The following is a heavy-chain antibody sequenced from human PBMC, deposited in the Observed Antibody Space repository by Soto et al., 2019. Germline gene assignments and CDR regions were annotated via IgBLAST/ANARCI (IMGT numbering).Heavy chain of an antibody. CDR3: ARGGRFLEWLFSGSNWFDP. CDR2: IIPIFGTA. Sequence: GASVKVSCKASGGTFSSYAISWVRQAPGQGLEWMGGIIPIFGTANYAQKFQGRVTITADESTSTAYMELSSLRSEDTAVYYCARGGRFLEWLFSGSNWFDPWGQGTLVTVSS. J-gene: IGHJ5*02. D-gene: IGHD3-3*01. V-gene: IGHV1-69*13. CDR1: GGTFSSYA.